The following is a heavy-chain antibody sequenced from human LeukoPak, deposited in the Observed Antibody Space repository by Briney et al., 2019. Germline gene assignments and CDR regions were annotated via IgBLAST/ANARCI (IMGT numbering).Heavy chain of an antibody. Sequence: GASVKVSCKASGYTFTSYDVNWVRQATGQGLEWMGWMNPNSGNTGYAQKFQGRVTMTRNTSISTAYMELSSLRSKDTAVYYCARGSLDNWNDKTHYYYYGMDVWGQGTTVTVSS. CDR1: GYTFTSYD. J-gene: IGHJ6*02. D-gene: IGHD1-1*01. CDR3: ARGSLDNWNDKTHYYYYGMDV. V-gene: IGHV1-8*01. CDR2: MNPNSGNT.